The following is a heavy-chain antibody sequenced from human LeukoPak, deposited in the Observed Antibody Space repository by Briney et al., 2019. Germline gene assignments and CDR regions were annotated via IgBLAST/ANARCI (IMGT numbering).Heavy chain of an antibody. V-gene: IGHV3-11*04. Sequence: GGSLRLSCAPSGFTFSDYYMNWIRQAPGKGLEWVSYISSSGSTIYYADSVKGRFTISRDNVKNSLYLQMNSLRPEDTAVYYCARVYYDTSGYYAFDYWGQGTLVTVSS. CDR3: ARVYYDTSGYYAFDY. CDR2: ISSSGSTI. D-gene: IGHD3-22*01. CDR1: GFTFSDYY. J-gene: IGHJ4*02.